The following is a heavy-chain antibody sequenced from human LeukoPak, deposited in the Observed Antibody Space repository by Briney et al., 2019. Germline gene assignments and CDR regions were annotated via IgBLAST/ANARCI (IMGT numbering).Heavy chain of an antibody. CDR2: IYSGGST. Sequence: GGSLRLSCAASGFTFSSYDMHWVRQAPGKGLEWVSVIYSGGSTYYADSVEGRFTISRDNSKNTLYLQMNNLRAEDTAVFYCARDIEGHLGAFDIWGQGTMVTVSS. J-gene: IGHJ3*02. CDR1: GFTFSSYD. D-gene: IGHD1-26*01. V-gene: IGHV3-53*01. CDR3: ARDIEGHLGAFDI.